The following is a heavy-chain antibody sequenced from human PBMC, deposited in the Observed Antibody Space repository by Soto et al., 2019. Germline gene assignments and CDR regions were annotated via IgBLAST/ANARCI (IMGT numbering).Heavy chain of an antibody. CDR2: INPDSGAT. D-gene: IGHD3-3*01. J-gene: IGHJ4*02. Sequence: QVQLEQSGAEVKKPGASVKVSCKASGYTFIGRYMHWVRQAPGKGLEWMGWINPDSGATSYAQRFQVRVNLSRDSSITTAYMDLSPLTFDDTSVYYCAIAGETTNFAAELMRHWGQGTLVAVSS. V-gene: IGHV1-2*02. CDR3: AIAGETTNFAAELMRH. CDR1: GYTFIGRY.